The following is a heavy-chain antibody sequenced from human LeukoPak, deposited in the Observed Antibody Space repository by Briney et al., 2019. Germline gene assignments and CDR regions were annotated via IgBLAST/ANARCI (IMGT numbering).Heavy chain of an antibody. D-gene: IGHD6-13*01. Sequence: GGSLRLSCTASGFTFGDYAMSWFRQAPGKGLEWVGFIRNKDYGGTTEYAASVKGRFSISRDDSKSIAYLQMNSLKTEDTAVYYCTRETLEYSSSWYSDYWGQGTLVTVSS. CDR2: IRNKDYGGTT. CDR3: TRETLEYSSSWYSDY. V-gene: IGHV3-49*03. J-gene: IGHJ4*02. CDR1: GFTFGDYA.